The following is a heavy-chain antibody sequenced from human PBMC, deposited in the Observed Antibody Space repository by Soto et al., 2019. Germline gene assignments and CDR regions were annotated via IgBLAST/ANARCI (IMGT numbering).Heavy chain of an antibody. Sequence: QVQLVESGGGVVQPGTSLRLSCAASGFTFSIYGMHWVRQAPGKGLVWVAVIWHDGSNKYYADSVKGRFTISRDNSKNTLYLQRNSLRAEDTSVYYCARELDIAAAGNRNWFDPWGQGTLVTVSS. D-gene: IGHD6-13*01. CDR1: GFTFSIYG. CDR3: ARELDIAAAGNRNWFDP. CDR2: IWHDGSNK. J-gene: IGHJ5*02. V-gene: IGHV3-33*01.